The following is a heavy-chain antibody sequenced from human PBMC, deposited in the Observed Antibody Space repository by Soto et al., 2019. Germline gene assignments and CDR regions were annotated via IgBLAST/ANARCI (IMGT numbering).Heavy chain of an antibody. D-gene: IGHD2-2*01. CDR2: IRSKADGYAT. CDR3: TRTMPGYYMDV. Sequence: PGGSLRLSCAASGLTFSGSTMHWVRQTSGKGLEWVGRIRSKADGYATAYAASVKGRFTISRDDSKNTAYLQMNSLKTEDTAVYYCTRTMPGYYMDVWGKGTTVTVSS. V-gene: IGHV3-73*01. CDR1: GLTFSGST. J-gene: IGHJ6*03.